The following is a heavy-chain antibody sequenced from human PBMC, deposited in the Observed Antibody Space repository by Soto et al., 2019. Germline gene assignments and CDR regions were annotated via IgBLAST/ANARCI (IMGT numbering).Heavy chain of an antibody. V-gene: IGHV1-69*13. Sequence: ASVKVSCKASGGTFNNYAISWVRQAPGQGLEWMGGIIPLFGTANYAQKFQGRVTITADESTSTAYMELRSLRSEDTAVYYCARGVHYDSSGYYYFYWGQGTLVTVS. CDR3: ARGVHYDSSGYYYFY. CDR2: IIPLFGTA. CDR1: GGTFNNYA. D-gene: IGHD3-22*01. J-gene: IGHJ4*02.